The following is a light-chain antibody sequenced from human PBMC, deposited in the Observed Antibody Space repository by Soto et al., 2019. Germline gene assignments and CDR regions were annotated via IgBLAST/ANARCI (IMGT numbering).Light chain of an antibody. CDR2: RNN. J-gene: IGLJ2*01. Sequence: QLVLTQPPSASGTPGQRVTLSCSGSSSNIGSNYVYWYQQLPGTAPKLLIYRNNQRPSGVPDRFSGSKSGTSASLAISGLRSEDEADYYCAAWDDSLSGRVFGGGTKLTVL. CDR3: AAWDDSLSGRV. CDR1: SSNIGSNY. V-gene: IGLV1-47*01.